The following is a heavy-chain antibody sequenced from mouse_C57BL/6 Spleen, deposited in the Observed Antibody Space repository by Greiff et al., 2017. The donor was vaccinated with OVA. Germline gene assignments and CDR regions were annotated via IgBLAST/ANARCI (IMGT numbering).Heavy chain of an antibody. V-gene: IGHV5-4*01. Sequence: EVMLVESGGGLVKPGGSLKLSCAASGFTFSSYAMSWVRQTPEKRLEWVATISDGGSYTYYPDNVKGRFTISRENAKNNLYLQMSHLKSEDTAMYYCARESPGTSYFDYWGQGTTLTVSS. CDR1: GFTFSSYA. D-gene: IGHD4-1*01. J-gene: IGHJ2*01. CDR2: ISDGGSYT. CDR3: ARESPGTSYFDY.